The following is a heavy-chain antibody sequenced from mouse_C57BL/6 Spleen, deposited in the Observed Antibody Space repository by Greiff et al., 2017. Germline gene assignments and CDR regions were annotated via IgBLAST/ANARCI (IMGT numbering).Heavy chain of an antibody. J-gene: IGHJ2*01. V-gene: IGHV3-6*01. Sequence: VQLKESGPGLVKPSQSLSLTCSVTGYSITSGYYWNWIRQFPGNKLEWMGYISYDGSNNYNPSLKNRISITRDTSKNQFFLKLNSVTTEDTATYYCSRDRNYSLGFYYWGQGTTLTVSS. CDR3: SRDRNYSLGFYY. CDR1: GYSITSGYY. CDR2: ISYDGSN. D-gene: IGHD2-12*01.